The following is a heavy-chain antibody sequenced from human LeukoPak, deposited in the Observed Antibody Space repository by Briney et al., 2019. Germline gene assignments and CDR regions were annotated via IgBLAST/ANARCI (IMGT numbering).Heavy chain of an antibody. Sequence: GGSLRLSCTASGFTFSSYVMSWVRQAPGKGLEGVSVIGDDIFYGDSVKGRFTISRDNPKNTLYLQLNSLRAEDTAVYFCARIAVSGNSLGYHYAMDVWGRGTRSPSP. D-gene: IGHD6-19*01. CDR2: IGDDI. CDR1: GFTFSSYV. CDR3: ARIAVSGNSLGYHYAMDV. J-gene: IGHJ6*02. V-gene: IGHV3-23*01.